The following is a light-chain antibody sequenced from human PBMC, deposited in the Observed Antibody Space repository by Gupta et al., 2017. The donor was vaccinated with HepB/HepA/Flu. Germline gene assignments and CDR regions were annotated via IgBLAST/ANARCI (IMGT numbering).Light chain of an antibody. CDR3: AEWDDSLSCPV. J-gene: IGLJ3*02. Sequence: QSVLTQAPSASGTPGPIVTISCSGNSSNIGTNTVNWYQRLPGTAPKLLSHTNNQRPSGVPDRFAGSKAGTSASLAISGLQSEDEADYYCAEWDDSLSCPVFGGGTKLTVL. V-gene: IGLV1-44*01. CDR1: SSNIGTNT. CDR2: TNN.